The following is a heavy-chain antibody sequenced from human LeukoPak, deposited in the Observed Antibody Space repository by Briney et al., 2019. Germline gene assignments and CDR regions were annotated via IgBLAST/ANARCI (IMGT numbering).Heavy chain of an antibody. CDR3: ARDMSGTHMNWYFDL. V-gene: IGHV4-4*02. CDR1: GGSISSSNW. D-gene: IGHD3-10*01. Sequence: SETLSLTCAVSGGSISSSNWWSWVRQPPGKGLEWIGEIYHSGSTNYNPSLKSRVTISLDTSKNRFSLKLGSVTAADTAVYYCARDMSGTHMNWYFDLWGRGALVTVSS. J-gene: IGHJ2*01. CDR2: IYHSGST.